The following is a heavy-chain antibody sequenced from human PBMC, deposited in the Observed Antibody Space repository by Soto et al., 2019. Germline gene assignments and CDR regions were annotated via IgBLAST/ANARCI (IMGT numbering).Heavy chain of an antibody. V-gene: IGHV1-69*02. Sequence: QVQLVQSGAEVKKPGSSVKVSCKASGGTFSSYTISWVRQAPGQGLEWMGRIIPILGIANYAQKFQGRVTITADKSTSTAYMELSSLRSEDTAVYYWARGRAVAGTFWFDPWGQGTLVTVSS. CDR3: ARGRAVAGTFWFDP. D-gene: IGHD6-19*01. CDR1: GGTFSSYT. J-gene: IGHJ5*02. CDR2: IIPILGIA.